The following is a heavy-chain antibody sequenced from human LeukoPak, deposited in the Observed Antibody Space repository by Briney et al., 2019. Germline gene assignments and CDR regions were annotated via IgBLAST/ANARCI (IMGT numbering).Heavy chain of an antibody. Sequence: SETLSLTCAVYGGSFSGYYWSWIRQPPGKGLEWIGEINHSGSTNYNPSLKSRVTISVDTSKNQFSLKLSSVTAADTAVYYCARGNGDYWSGNWFGPWGQGTLVTVSS. CDR3: ARGNGDYWSGNWFGP. D-gene: IGHD4-17*01. CDR2: INHSGST. CDR1: GGSFSGYY. J-gene: IGHJ5*02. V-gene: IGHV4-34*01.